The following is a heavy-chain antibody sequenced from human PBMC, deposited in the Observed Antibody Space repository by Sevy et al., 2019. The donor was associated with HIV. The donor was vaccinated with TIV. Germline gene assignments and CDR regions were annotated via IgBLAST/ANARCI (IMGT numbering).Heavy chain of an antibody. CDR3: ARDEGGMYGDDEGYYFDY. CDR2: IKQDGSEK. V-gene: IGHV3-7*01. Sequence: GGSLRLSCAASGFTFSSYWMSWVRQAPGKGLEWVANIKQDGSEKYYVDSVKGRFTISRDNAKNSLYLQMNSLRAEDSAVYYCARDEGGMYGDDEGYYFDYWGQGTLVTVSS. J-gene: IGHJ4*02. D-gene: IGHD4-17*01. CDR1: GFTFSSYW.